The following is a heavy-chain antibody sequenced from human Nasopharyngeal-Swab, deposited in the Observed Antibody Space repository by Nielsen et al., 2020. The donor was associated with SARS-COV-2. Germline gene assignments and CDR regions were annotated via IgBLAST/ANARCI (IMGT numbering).Heavy chain of an antibody. CDR1: GGSFSGYY. Sequence: GSLRLSCAVYGGSFSGYYWSCIRQPPGKGLEWIGEINHSGSTNYNPSLKSRVTISVDTSKNQFSLKLSSVTAADTAVYYCARAETKISGYDLFDYWGQGTLVTVSS. D-gene: IGHD5-12*01. CDR3: ARAETKISGYDLFDY. V-gene: IGHV4-34*01. CDR2: INHSGST. J-gene: IGHJ4*02.